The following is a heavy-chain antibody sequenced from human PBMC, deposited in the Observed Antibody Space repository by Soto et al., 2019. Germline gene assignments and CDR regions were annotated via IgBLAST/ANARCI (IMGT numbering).Heavy chain of an antibody. V-gene: IGHV4-61*01. Sequence: SETLSLTCTVSGGSVSSGSYYWSWTRQPPGKGLEWIGYIYYSGSTNYNPSLKSRVTISVDTSKNQFSLKLSSVTAADTAVYYCARDIYLGGFDYWGQGTLVTVSS. CDR2: IYYSGST. J-gene: IGHJ4*02. CDR3: ARDIYLGGFDY. CDR1: GGSVSSGSYY. D-gene: IGHD3-10*01.